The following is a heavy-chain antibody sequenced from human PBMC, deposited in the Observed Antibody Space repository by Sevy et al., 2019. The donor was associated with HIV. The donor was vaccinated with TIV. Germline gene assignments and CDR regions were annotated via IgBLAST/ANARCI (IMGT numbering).Heavy chain of an antibody. Sequence: GGSLRLSCAVSGFSFDSYGMTWVRQAPGKGLEWVSGISGSGTRTYYADSVKGRFIISRDNSKNTLYLQMNSLRSEETANYYCAKGGGGHYDPDEIGYYFYYYNMDVWGKGTTVTVSS. CDR3: AKGGGGHYDPDEIGYYFYYYNMDV. J-gene: IGHJ6*03. D-gene: IGHD3-22*01. CDR1: GFSFDSYG. CDR2: ISGSGTRT. V-gene: IGHV3-23*01.